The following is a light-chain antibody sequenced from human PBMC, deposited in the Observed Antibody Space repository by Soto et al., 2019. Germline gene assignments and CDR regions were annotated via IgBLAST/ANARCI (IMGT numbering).Light chain of an antibody. V-gene: IGLV2-23*01. CDR3: CSYAGSSTYVL. Sequence: QSALTQPASVSGSPGQSITISCTGTSSDVGSYNLVSWYQHHPGKAPKVMIYEDNKRPSGVSNRFSGSKSGNTASLTISGLQAEDEADYYCCSYAGSSTYVLFGGGTQLTVL. J-gene: IGLJ2*01. CDR1: SSDVGSYNL. CDR2: EDN.